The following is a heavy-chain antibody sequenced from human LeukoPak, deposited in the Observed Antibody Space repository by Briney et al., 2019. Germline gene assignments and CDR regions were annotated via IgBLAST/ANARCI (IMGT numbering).Heavy chain of an antibody. Sequence: PGGSLRLSCAASGFTFSSYSMNWVRQAPGKGLEWVSSISSSSSYIYYADSVKGRFTISRDNAKNPLYLQMNSLRAEDTAVYYCARDLAGYGDSEFDYWGQGTLVTVSS. J-gene: IGHJ4*02. V-gene: IGHV3-21*01. CDR3: ARDLAGYGDSEFDY. D-gene: IGHD4-17*01. CDR2: ISSSSSYI. CDR1: GFTFSSYS.